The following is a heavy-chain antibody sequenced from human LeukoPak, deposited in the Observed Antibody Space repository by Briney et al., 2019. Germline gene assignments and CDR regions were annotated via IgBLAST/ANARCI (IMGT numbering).Heavy chain of an antibody. V-gene: IGHV1-2*02. D-gene: IGHD5-12*01. CDR2: IDPNSDNI. Sequence: ASVKVSCKASGYTFTGCFIHYVRQAPGQGLEWMGWIDPNSDNIRYSETFKDRVTMTRDTSTNTAYMELRSLRSEDTALYYCALAFSGYDRWFPEPPDQWGQGTLVTVSS. CDR3: ALAFSGYDRWFPEPPDQ. CDR1: GYTFTGCF. J-gene: IGHJ4*02.